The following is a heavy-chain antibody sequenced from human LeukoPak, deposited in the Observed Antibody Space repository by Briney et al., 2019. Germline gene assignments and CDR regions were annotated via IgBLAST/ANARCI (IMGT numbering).Heavy chain of an antibody. CDR2: SYSGGST. V-gene: IGHV3-66*02. J-gene: IGHJ3*02. Sequence: GGSLRLSCAASGFTGSSNYMSWVRQAPGKGLEWVSVSYSGGSTYYADSVKGRFTISRDNSKNTLYLQMNSLRAEDTAVYYCARDLSPLVGATPPSLAFDIWGQGTMVTVSS. CDR1: GFTGSSNY. CDR3: ARDLSPLVGATPPSLAFDI. D-gene: IGHD1-26*01.